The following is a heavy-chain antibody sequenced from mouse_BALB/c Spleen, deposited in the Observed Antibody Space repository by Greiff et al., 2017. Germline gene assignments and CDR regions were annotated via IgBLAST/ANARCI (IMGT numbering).Heavy chain of an antibody. J-gene: IGHJ4*01. CDR2: INPGSGGT. CDR3: ARREYYYAMDY. V-gene: IGHV1-54*01. Sequence: VKLQESGAELVRPGTSVKVSCKASGYAFTNYLIEWVKQRPGQGLEWIGVINPGSGGTNYNEKFKGKATLTADKSSSTAYMQLSSLTSDDSAVYFCARREYYYAMDYWGQGTSVTVSS. CDR1: GYAFTNYL.